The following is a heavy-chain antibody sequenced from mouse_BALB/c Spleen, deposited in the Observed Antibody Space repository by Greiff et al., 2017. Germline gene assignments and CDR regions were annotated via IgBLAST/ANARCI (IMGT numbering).Heavy chain of an antibody. J-gene: IGHJ1*01. CDR3: ARLTEPYWYFDV. Sequence: EVKVVESGGGLVQPGGSLKLSCAASGFTFSSYTMSWVRQTPEKRLEWVAYISNGGGSTYYPDTVKGRFTISRDNAKNTLYLQMSSLKSEDTAMYYCARLTEPYWYFDVWGAGTTVTVSS. CDR1: GFTFSSYT. CDR2: ISNGGGST. V-gene: IGHV5-12-2*01.